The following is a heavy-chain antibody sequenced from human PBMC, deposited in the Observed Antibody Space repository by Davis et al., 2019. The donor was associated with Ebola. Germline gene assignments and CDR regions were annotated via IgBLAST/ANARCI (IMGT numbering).Heavy chain of an antibody. CDR2: ISSNGGST. CDR3: VKDGAAGPSDAFDI. CDR1: GFTFSSYA. Sequence: GGSLRLSCSASGFTFSSYAMHWVRQAPGKGLEYVSAISSNGGSTYYADSVKGRFTISRGNSKNTLYLQMSSLRAEDTAVYYCVKDGAAGPSDAFDIWGQGTMVTVSS. D-gene: IGHD3-16*01. V-gene: IGHV3-64D*08. J-gene: IGHJ3*02.